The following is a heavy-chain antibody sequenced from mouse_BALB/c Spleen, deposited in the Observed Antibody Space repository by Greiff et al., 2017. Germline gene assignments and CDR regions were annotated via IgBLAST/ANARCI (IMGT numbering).Heavy chain of an antibody. CDR2: ISSGGSYT. Sequence: EVQVVESGGDLVKPGGSLKLPCAASGFTFSSYGMSWVRQTPDKRLEWVATISSGGSYTYYPDSVKGRFTISRDNAKNTLYLQMSSLKSEDTAMYYCARMPAMDYWGQGTSVTVSS. CDR3: ARMPAMDY. J-gene: IGHJ4*01. V-gene: IGHV5-6*01. CDR1: GFTFSSYG.